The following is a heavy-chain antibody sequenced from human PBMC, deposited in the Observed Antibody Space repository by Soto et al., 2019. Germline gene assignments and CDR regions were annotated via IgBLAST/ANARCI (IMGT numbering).Heavy chain of an antibody. CDR1: GFSFSDYS. CDR2: IDPSGTTT. Sequence: GSLRLSCAASGFSFSDYSMNWVRQAPGKGLEWVSFIDPSGTTTYYRDSVEGRFTIFKDKSMNTVYLQMNSLTVEDAAVYYCTKDRVPDGIYSFDYWGQGALVTVSS. V-gene: IGHV3-23*03. D-gene: IGHD2-15*01. J-gene: IGHJ4*02. CDR3: TKDRVPDGIYSFDY.